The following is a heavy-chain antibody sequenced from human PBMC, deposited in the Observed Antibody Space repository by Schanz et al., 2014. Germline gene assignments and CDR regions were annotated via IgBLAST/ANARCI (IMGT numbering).Heavy chain of an antibody. Sequence: QILLVQPGPEVKKPGASVTVSCKASGYDFHIYAYSWVRQAPGQGLEWMGRIVPIAGITNYAQRFQGRVTITADKSSDTAYMELSSLRSEDTAVYYCARDGGEVVRGVIEGVNHYYYGMDVWGQGTTVTVSS. J-gene: IGHJ6*02. CDR1: GYDFHIYA. D-gene: IGHD3-10*01. V-gene: IGHV1-69*04. CDR3: ARDGGEVVRGVIEGVNHYYYGMDV. CDR2: IVPIAGIT.